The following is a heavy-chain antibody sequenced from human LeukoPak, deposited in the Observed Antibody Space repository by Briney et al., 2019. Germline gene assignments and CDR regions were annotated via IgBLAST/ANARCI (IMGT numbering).Heavy chain of an antibody. Sequence: PSETLSLTCTVSGGSISSYYWSWIRQPPGKGLEWIGYIYYSGSTNYNPSLKSRVTISVDTSKNQFSLKLSSVTAADTAVYYCARDAAYYDFWSAGDYYYMDVWGKGTTVTVSS. CDR1: GGSISSYY. CDR2: IYYSGST. CDR3: ARDAAYYDFWSAGDYYYMDV. D-gene: IGHD3-3*01. J-gene: IGHJ6*03. V-gene: IGHV4-59*12.